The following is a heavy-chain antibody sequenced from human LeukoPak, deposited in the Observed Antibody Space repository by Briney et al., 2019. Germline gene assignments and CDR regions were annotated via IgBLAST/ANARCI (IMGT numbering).Heavy chain of an antibody. D-gene: IGHD3-22*01. CDR3: ARVRDTYYYDSSGSDFDY. J-gene: IGHJ4*02. V-gene: IGHV4-39*06. Sequence: PSETLSLTCTVSGGSISSSSYYWGWIRQPPGKGLEWIGSIYYSGSTYYNPSLKSRVTISVDTSKNQFPLKLSSVTAADTAVYYCARVRDTYYYDSSGSDFDYWGQGTLVTVSS. CDR2: IYYSGST. CDR1: GGSISSSSYY.